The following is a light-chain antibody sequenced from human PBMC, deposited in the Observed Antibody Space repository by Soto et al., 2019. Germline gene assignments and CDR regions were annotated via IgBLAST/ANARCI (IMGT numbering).Light chain of an antibody. CDR2: WAT. Sequence: DIVMTQSPESLAVSLGERATINCKSSQSVFYKSHNKNFLAWYQQKSGQPPRLLIYWATTRESAVPDRFSGGGSGTDFTLTIDSLQAEDVALYFCQQYYNTPVTFGGGTKVEIK. CDR1: QSVFYKSHNKNF. J-gene: IGKJ4*01. V-gene: IGKV4-1*01. CDR3: QQYYNTPVT.